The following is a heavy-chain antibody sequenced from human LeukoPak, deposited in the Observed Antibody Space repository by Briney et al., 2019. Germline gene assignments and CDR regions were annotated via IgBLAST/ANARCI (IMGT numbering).Heavy chain of an antibody. CDR1: GYTFTSYG. J-gene: IGHJ4*02. Sequence: ASVTVSCKASGYTFTSYGISWVRQAPGQGLEWMGWISAYNGNTNYAQKLQGRVTMTTDTSTSTAYMELRSLRSEDTAVYYCARASNYFYDSSGYLYYFDYWGQGTLVTVSS. D-gene: IGHD3-22*01. CDR2: ISAYNGNT. V-gene: IGHV1-18*01. CDR3: ARASNYFYDSSGYLYYFDY.